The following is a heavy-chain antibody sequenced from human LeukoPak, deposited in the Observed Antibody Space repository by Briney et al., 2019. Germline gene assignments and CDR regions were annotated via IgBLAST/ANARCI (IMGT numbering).Heavy chain of an antibody. D-gene: IGHD4-17*01. CDR3: ARCGPYGDYPYNWFDP. CDR2: IYYSGST. Sequence: SETLSLTCTVSGGSISSYYWNWIRQPPGKGLEWIGYIYYSGSTNYNPSLKSRVTISVDTSKNQFSLNLTSVTAADTAVYYCARCGPYGDYPYNWFDPWGQGTLVTVSS. J-gene: IGHJ5*02. CDR1: GGSISSYY. V-gene: IGHV4-59*01.